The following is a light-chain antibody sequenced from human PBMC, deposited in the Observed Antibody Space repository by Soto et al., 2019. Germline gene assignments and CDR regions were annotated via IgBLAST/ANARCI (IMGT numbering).Light chain of an antibody. CDR2: AAS. Sequence: AVQMTQSPSSLSASVGDRVTITCRASKDIRNGLGCYQQKPGKAPELLIYAASSLQSGVPSRFSGSASGTDFTLTISSLQPEDFATYYCLQNHIYPWTFGQGTKVEI. J-gene: IGKJ1*01. V-gene: IGKV1-6*01. CDR3: LQNHIYPWT. CDR1: KDIRNG.